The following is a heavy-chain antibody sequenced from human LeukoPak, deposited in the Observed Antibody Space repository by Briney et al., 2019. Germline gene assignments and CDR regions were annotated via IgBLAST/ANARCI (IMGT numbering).Heavy chain of an antibody. CDR1: GGSINNFY. V-gene: IGHV4-59*01. CDR3: ARDSSTVTTRHFDY. J-gene: IGHJ4*02. D-gene: IGHD4-17*01. Sequence: SETLCFTCTVSGGSINNFYWTWIRRPPGKGLECIGYVYYTGSTYYNPSLKNRVTISVDTSRNQFSLRLNYVTAADTAVYYCARDSSTVTTRHFDYWRQGTLVTVSS. CDR2: VYYTGST.